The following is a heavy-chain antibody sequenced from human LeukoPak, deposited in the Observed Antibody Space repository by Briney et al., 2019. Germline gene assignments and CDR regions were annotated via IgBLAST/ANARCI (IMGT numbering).Heavy chain of an antibody. D-gene: IGHD5-12*01. CDR1: GGTFSSYA. V-gene: IGHV1-69*05. Sequence: SVKVSCKASGGTFSSYAISWVRQAPGQGLEWMGGIIPIFGTANYAQKFQGRVTITTDESTSTAYMELSSLRSEDTAVYYCARTREIGGYDRADYFDYWGQGTLVTVSS. J-gene: IGHJ4*02. CDR2: IIPIFGTA. CDR3: ARTREIGGYDRADYFDY.